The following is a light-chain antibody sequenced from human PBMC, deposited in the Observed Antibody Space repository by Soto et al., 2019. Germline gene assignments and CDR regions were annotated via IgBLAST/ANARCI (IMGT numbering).Light chain of an antibody. J-gene: IGKJ5*01. CDR1: RSVSNN. Sequence: EIVLTQSPGTLSLSPGERATLSCRASRSVSNNLAWYQQKPGQAPRLLIYGASTRATGIPARFSGSGSGTEFTLTISSLQSEDFAMYYCQQYGSSPITFGQGTRLEIK. CDR2: GAS. V-gene: IGKV3-15*01. CDR3: QQYGSSPIT.